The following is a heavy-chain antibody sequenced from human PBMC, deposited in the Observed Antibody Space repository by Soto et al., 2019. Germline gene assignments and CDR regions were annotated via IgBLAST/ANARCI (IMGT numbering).Heavy chain of an antibody. CDR2: SFSNDER. CDR3: ARFGGYTHGYDY. V-gene: IGHV2-26*01. Sequence: QVTLKESGPVLVKPTETLTLTCTVSGFSLTIGRMGVSWIRQPPGKALEWLAHSFSNDERSYSTSLKSRLTISQDASQSQVVLTLTNLDPVDTATYYCARFGGYTHGYDYWGQGILVTVSS. J-gene: IGHJ4*02. D-gene: IGHD5-18*01. CDR1: GFSLTIGRMG.